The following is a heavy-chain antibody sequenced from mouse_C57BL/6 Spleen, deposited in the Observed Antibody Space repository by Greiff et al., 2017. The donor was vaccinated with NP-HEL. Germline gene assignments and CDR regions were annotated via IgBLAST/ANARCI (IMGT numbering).Heavy chain of an antibody. V-gene: IGHV1-50*01. CDR3: ARDAGLY. J-gene: IGHJ2*01. D-gene: IGHD3-1*01. CDR1: GYTFTSYW. CDR2: IDPSDSYT. Sequence: QVQLQQPGAELVKPGASVKLSCKASGYTFTSYWMQWVKQRPGQGLEWIGEIDPSDSYTNYNQKFKGKATLTVDTSSSPAYMQLSSLTSEDSAVYYCARDAGLYWGQGTTLTVSS.